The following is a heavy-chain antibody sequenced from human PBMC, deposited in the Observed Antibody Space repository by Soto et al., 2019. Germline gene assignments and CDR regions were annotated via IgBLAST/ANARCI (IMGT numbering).Heavy chain of an antibody. CDR2: IYWDDDK. Sequence: SGPTLVNPTQTLTLTCTFSVFSLSTSGVGVGWIRQPPGKALEWLALIYWDDDKRYNPSLKSRLTITKDTSKNQVVLTMTNMQPVNTAKYYCAHYTGTPRINWFDPWGQETLVTVSS. CDR3: AHYTGTPRINWFDP. J-gene: IGHJ5*02. V-gene: IGHV2-5*02. CDR1: VFSLSTSGVG. D-gene: IGHD4-17*01.